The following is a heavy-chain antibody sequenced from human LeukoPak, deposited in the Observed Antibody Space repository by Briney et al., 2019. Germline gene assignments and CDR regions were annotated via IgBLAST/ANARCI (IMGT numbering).Heavy chain of an antibody. J-gene: IGHJ4*02. V-gene: IGHV3-30-3*01. CDR2: ISYDGSNK. Sequence: PGGPLRFSCAASGFTFSSYAMHWVRQAPGKGLGWAAVISYDGSNKYYADSVKGRFTISRDNSKNTRYLQTNSLRAEDTAVYYCARDKDYGDYDYWRQGTLVTVSS. D-gene: IGHD4-17*01. CDR1: GFTFSSYA. CDR3: ARDKDYGDYDY.